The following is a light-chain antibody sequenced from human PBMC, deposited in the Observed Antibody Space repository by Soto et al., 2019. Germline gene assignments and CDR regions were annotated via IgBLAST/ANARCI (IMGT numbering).Light chain of an antibody. J-gene: IGKJ5*01. Sequence: AIRMTQSPSSLSASTGDRVTITCRASQGISSYLAWYQQKPGKAPKLLIYAASTLQSGVPLRFSGSGSGTDFTLTISCLQSEDFATYYCKQYYSYPPFNFGKGTRLEI. CDR2: AAS. CDR1: QGISSY. V-gene: IGKV1-8*01. CDR3: KQYYSYPPFN.